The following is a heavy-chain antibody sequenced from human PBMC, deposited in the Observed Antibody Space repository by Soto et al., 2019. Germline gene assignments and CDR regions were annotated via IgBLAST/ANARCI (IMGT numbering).Heavy chain of an antibody. CDR2: IYPSDSDV. V-gene: IGHV5-51*01. Sequence: PGESLKISCKGTGYRFSSSWIAWVRQKPGKGLECMGNIYPSDSDVRYSPAFEGQVTISADNSINTAYLQLLNLKASDTAIYYCSEGATGPYGSWGQGTLVTVSS. CDR1: GYRFSSSW. J-gene: IGHJ5*02. CDR3: SEGATGPYGS. D-gene: IGHD1-1*01.